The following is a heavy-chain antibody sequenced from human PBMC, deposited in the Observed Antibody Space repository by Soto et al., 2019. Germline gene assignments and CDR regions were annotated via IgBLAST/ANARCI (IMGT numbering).Heavy chain of an antibody. CDR1: GYTFTGYC. CDR2: ISAYNGNT. D-gene: IGHD2-15*01. J-gene: IGHJ4*02. Sequence: ASVRVSCKASGYTFTGYCISWVRQAPGQGLEWMGWISAYNGNTNYAQKLQGRVTMTTDTSTSTAYMELRSLRSDDTAVYYCVDDPCSGGSCYGAAPFHYLRQGPPVPVST. CDR3: VDDPCSGGSCYGAAPFHY. V-gene: IGHV1-18*01.